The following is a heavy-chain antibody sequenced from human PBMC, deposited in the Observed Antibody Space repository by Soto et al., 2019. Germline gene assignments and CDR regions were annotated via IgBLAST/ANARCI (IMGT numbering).Heavy chain of an antibody. CDR1: GCSFSDYS. V-gene: IGHV3-23*01. CDR2: ISGSGDLT. J-gene: IGHJ5*02. CDR3: AKGSTKQLWFKAPGQS. Sequence: GGSLNLSSAGSGCSFSDYSVTWVRQTPGKGLEWVSGISGSGDLTYYADMVKGRFTVSRDNSGNTLYLQMESLRVDDTAVYYCAKGSTKQLWFKAPGQSWGQGTLVTVSA. D-gene: IGHD2-21*01.